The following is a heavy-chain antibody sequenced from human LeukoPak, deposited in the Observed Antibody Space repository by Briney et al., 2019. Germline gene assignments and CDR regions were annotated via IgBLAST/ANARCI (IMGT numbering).Heavy chain of an antibody. J-gene: IGHJ4*02. V-gene: IGHV3-30*03. CDR1: GFTFSDYG. CDR3: ARYYGSGSLDY. CDR2: ISYDGSNK. D-gene: IGHD3-10*01. Sequence: PGRSLRLSCAASGFTFSDYGMHWVRQAPGKGLEWVALISYDGSNKYYADSVKGRFTISRDTSKNTLHLQMDSLRVEGTAMYYCARYYGSGSLDYWGQGTLVTVSS.